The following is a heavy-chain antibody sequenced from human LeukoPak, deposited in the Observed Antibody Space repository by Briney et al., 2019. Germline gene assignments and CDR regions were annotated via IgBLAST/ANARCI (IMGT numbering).Heavy chain of an antibody. Sequence: SGGSLRLSCAVSGFTFSSYAISWVRQAPGTGLQWVSAISGSGYNTYYADSVKGRFTISRDNSKSTLYLQMNSLRAEDTAVYYCAREGGYSYGKSYYFYMDVWGKGTTVTVSS. CDR1: GFTFSSYA. CDR2: ISGSGYNT. CDR3: AREGGYSYGKSYYFYMDV. V-gene: IGHV3-23*01. J-gene: IGHJ6*03. D-gene: IGHD5-18*01.